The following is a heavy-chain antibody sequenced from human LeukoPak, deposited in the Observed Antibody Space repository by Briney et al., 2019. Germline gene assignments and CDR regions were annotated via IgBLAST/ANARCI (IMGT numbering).Heavy chain of an antibody. V-gene: IGHV1-3*04. J-gene: IGHJ4*02. CDR3: ARRLGRSFDY. CDR1: GYTFTNYA. CDR2: INIGNGNT. Sequence: ASVKVSCKASGYTFTNYAMQWVRQAPGQRLEWMGWINIGNGNTKYSQNFQGRITITRDTSATTAYMDLSSLRSEDTAVYYCARRLGRSFDYWGQGTLVTVSS. D-gene: IGHD2-21*01.